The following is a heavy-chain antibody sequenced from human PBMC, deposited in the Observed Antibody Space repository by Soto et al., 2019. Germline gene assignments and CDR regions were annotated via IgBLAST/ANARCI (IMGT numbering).Heavy chain of an antibody. CDR1: GGSIDKSNYY. Sequence: SVTLSLTCTVSGGSIDKSNYYLGWIRQPPGKGLEWIGTTYYNGNAYYNPSLQSRVTMSVDTSKNQFSLKLISVTAADTAVYYCARHFVAVVIKGWGYWGQGTLVTVSS. V-gene: IGHV4-39*01. CDR2: TYYNGNA. CDR3: ARHFVAVVIKGWGY. J-gene: IGHJ4*02. D-gene: IGHD3-22*01.